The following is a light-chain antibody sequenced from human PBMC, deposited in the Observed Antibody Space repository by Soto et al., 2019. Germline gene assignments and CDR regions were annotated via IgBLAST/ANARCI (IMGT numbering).Light chain of an antibody. CDR2: GAS. J-gene: IGKJ4*01. CDR3: QQRINWPLT. V-gene: IGKV3-11*01. Sequence: EIVLTQSPATLSLSPGERATLSCRASQSISSHLAWYQQKPGQPPRLLIYGASNRATGIPARFSGRGSGTDFTLTISSLEPEDFAVYYCQQRINWPLTFGGGTKVEIK. CDR1: QSISSH.